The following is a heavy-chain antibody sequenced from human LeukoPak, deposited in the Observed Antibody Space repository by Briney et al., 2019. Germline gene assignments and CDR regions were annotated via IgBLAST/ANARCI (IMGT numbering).Heavy chain of an antibody. V-gene: IGHV3-43*02. CDR2: ISGVGGST. D-gene: IGHD2-2*01. J-gene: IGHJ6*02. CDR1: GFTFDDYA. Sequence: GGSLRLSCAAPGFTFDDYAMHWVRQAPGKGLEWVSLISGVGGSTYYADSVKGRFTISRDNSKNSLYLQMNSLRTEDTALYYCAKDIEYPGYYYYGMDVWGQGTTVTVPS. CDR3: AKDIEYPGYYYYGMDV.